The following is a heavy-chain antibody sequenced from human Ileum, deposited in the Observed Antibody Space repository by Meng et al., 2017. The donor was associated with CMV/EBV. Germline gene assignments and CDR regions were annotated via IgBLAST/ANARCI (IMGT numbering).Heavy chain of an antibody. Sequence: QVRLQDSGPGLVKPSQTLSLTCTVIGGSIISGDYYWNWIRQPPGKGLEWIGYIYYSGSTYFNPSLKSRVTISVDTSKNQFSLKLNSVTAADTAVYYCARQEELWGYFDYWGQGTLVTVSS. V-gene: IGHV4-30-4*08. D-gene: IGHD1-7*01. CDR1: GGSIISGDYY. CDR3: ARQEELWGYFDY. J-gene: IGHJ4*02. CDR2: IYYSGST.